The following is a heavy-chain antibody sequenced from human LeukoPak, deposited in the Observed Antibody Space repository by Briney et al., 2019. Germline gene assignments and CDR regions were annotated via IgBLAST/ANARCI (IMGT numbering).Heavy chain of an antibody. CDR2: IKSKTDGGTT. Sequence: PGGSLTLSCVASGFTFSNAWMNWVRQAPAKGLEWVGRIKSKTDGGTTDYAAPVKGRITISRDDSTNTLHLQMNSLKTEDTAVYYCTTSLAGAVTAVYPFDNWGQGTLVTVSS. J-gene: IGHJ4*02. CDR3: TTSLAGAVTAVYPFDN. D-gene: IGHD2-21*02. CDR1: GFTFSNAW. V-gene: IGHV3-15*01.